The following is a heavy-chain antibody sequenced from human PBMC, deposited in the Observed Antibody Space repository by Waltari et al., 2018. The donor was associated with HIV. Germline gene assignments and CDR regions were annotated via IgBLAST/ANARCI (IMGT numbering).Heavy chain of an antibody. CDR3: TSYNPVVVLEY. D-gene: IGHD3-22*01. Sequence: EVQLVDSGGGLVKPGWSLRLNCAASGFPFSNAWRSVVRQDPGKGLEWVGRIKSKIDGGTTDYAAPVKGRFIISRDDSKNTLYLQMNSLKTEDTALYYCTSYNPVVVLEYWGQGTLVTVSS. J-gene: IGHJ4*02. CDR2: IKSKIDGGTT. CDR1: GFPFSNAW. V-gene: IGHV3-15*01.